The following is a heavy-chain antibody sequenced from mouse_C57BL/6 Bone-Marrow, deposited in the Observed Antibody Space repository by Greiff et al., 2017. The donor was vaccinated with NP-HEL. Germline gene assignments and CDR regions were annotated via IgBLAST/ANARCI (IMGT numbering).Heavy chain of an antibody. CDR3: ARDAGWYFDV. CDR1: GFTFSDFY. Sequence: EVMLVESGGGLVQSGRSLRLSCATSGFTFSDFYMEWVRQAPGKGLEWIAASRNKANDYTTEYSASVKGRFIVSRDTSQSILYLQMNALRAEDTAIYYGARDAGWYFDVWGTGTTVTVSS. J-gene: IGHJ1*03. CDR2: SRNKANDYTT. V-gene: IGHV7-1*01.